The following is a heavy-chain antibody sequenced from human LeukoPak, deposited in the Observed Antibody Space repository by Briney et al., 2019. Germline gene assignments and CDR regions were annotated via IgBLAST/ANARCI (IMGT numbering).Heavy chain of an antibody. Sequence: PGGSLRLSCAASGFTFSNAWMSWVRQAPGKGLEWVANIKQDGSEKYYVDSVKGRFTISRDNAKNSLYLQMNSLRAEDTAVYYCARRAPGIAVGGEYYFDYWGQGTLVTVSS. V-gene: IGHV3-7*01. D-gene: IGHD6-19*01. J-gene: IGHJ4*02. CDR1: GFTFSNAW. CDR3: ARRAPGIAVGGEYYFDY. CDR2: IKQDGSEK.